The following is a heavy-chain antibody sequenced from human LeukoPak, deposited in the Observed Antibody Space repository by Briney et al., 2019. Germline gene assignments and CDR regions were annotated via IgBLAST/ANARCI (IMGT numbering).Heavy chain of an antibody. CDR1: GFTFSSYW. J-gene: IGHJ4*02. CDR3: AREERYYDFWSGPQASDY. CDR2: IKQDGSEK. Sequence: GGSLRLSCAASGFTFSSYWMGWVRQAPGKGLEWVANIKQDGSEKYYVDSVKGRFTISRDNAKNSLYLQMNSLRAEDTAVYYCAREERYYDFWSGPQASDYWGQGTLVTVSS. V-gene: IGHV3-7*01. D-gene: IGHD3-3*01.